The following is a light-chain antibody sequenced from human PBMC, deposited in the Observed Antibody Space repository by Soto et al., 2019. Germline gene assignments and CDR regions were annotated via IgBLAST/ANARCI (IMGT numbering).Light chain of an antibody. V-gene: IGKV1-5*01. CDR3: QQYKSYSRM. Sequence: IQMTQSPSTLSASVVDRVTITCRASQSISSWLAWYQQKPGKAPKLLIYDASTLESGVPSRFTGRGSGTEFTLTISSLQPEDFATYYCQQYKSYSRMFGQGTKVDIK. J-gene: IGKJ1*01. CDR2: DAS. CDR1: QSISSW.